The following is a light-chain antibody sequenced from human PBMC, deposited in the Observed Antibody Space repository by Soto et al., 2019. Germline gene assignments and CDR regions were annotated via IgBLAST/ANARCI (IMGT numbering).Light chain of an antibody. CDR2: AAA. V-gene: IGKV1-12*01. Sequence: DIQMTQSPSSVSASVGDRVTITCRASQGIGSWLGWYQQKPGKAHNLLIYAAASLQSGVPSRFSATFSGTEFTRTISSLQHEDLATCFCQQANSFPLTFGPGTKVDLK. CDR1: QGIGSW. J-gene: IGKJ3*01. CDR3: QQANSFPLT.